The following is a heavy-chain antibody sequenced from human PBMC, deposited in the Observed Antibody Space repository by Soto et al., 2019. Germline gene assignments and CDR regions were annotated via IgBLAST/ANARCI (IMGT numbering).Heavy chain of an antibody. Sequence: SETLSLTCTVSGGSMSTSDYYWGWIRQTPGKGLEYIGNIDYRGTASYNPSLESRVTISTDTPKNQFSLQLNSVTPEDTAVYYCARAFCRGGSCWAWSNGFDPWGQGTRVTVSS. D-gene: IGHD2-15*01. J-gene: IGHJ5*02. CDR3: ARAFCRGGSCWAWSNGFDP. V-gene: IGHV4-39*01. CDR1: GGSMSTSDYY. CDR2: IDYRGTA.